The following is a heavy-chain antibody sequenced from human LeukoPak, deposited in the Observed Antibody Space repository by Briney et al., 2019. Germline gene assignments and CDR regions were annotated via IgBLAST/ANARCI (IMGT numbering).Heavy chain of an antibody. Sequence: GGSLRLSCAASGFTFSSYAMHWVCQAPGKGLEWVSYISSSSSTIYYADSVKGRFTISRDNAKNSLYLQMNSLRAEDTALYYCAKDGTDSSGWAPFDYWGQGTLVTVSS. CDR1: GFTFSSYA. D-gene: IGHD6-19*01. V-gene: IGHV3-48*04. CDR2: ISSSSSTI. J-gene: IGHJ4*02. CDR3: AKDGTDSSGWAPFDY.